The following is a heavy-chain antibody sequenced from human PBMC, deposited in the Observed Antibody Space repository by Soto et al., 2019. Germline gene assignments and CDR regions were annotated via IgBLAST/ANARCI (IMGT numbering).Heavy chain of an antibody. CDR2: ISAYNGNT. CDR3: ARESHYDILTGYYKGLSWFEP. V-gene: IGHV1-18*01. Sequence: GASVKPSSKASGYTFTCYAICSAQQAPGQGLEWMGWISAYNGNTNYAQKLQGRVTMTTDTSTSTAYMELRSLRSDDTAVYYCARESHYDILTGYYKGLSWFEPSGQGTLVTVSS. CDR1: GYTFTCYA. D-gene: IGHD3-9*01. J-gene: IGHJ5*02.